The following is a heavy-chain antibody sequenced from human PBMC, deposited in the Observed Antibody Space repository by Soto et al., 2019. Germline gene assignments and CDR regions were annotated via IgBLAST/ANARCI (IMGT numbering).Heavy chain of an antibody. D-gene: IGHD2-2*01. J-gene: IGHJ4*02. CDR2: ISPYNGDT. CDR3: ARYCSSTSCDHYFDY. V-gene: IGHV1-18*01. Sequence: ASVKVSCKASGYSFTNYDISWVRQAPGQGLEWMGWISPYNGDTNYAQKLQDRVTMTTDTSTSTAYMELRSLRSDDTAVYYCARYCSSTSCDHYFDYWGQGTLVTVSS. CDR1: GYSFTNYD.